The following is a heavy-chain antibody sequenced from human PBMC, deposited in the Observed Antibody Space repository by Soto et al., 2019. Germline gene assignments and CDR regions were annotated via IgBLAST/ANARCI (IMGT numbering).Heavy chain of an antibody. Sequence: SETLSLTCAVSGGSISSGDYSWNWIRQPPGKGLEWIGYIYFGGSTYYNPSLQSRVTMSVDRSKNQFSLKLSSVTAADTAVYYCARHGLISGDTDYYGMDGWGQGTTVTVAS. CDR1: GGSISSGDYS. V-gene: IGHV4-30-2*03. J-gene: IGHJ6*02. CDR2: IYFGGST. D-gene: IGHD2-21*01. CDR3: ARHGLISGDTDYYGMDG.